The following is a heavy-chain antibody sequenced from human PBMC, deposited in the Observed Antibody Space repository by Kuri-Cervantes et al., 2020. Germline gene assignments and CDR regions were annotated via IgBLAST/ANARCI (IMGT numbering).Heavy chain of an antibody. D-gene: IGHD2-21*02. CDR2: ISAYNGNT. CDR3: ARLYCRGGDCFALDT. Sequence: ASVKVSCKASGYTFTSYGISWVRQAPGQGLEWMGWISAYNGNTNYAQKLQGRVTMTTDTSTSTAYMELRSLRSDDTAVYYCARLYCRGGDCFALDTWGQGTQVTVSS. V-gene: IGHV1-18*01. CDR1: GYTFTSYG. J-gene: IGHJ4*02.